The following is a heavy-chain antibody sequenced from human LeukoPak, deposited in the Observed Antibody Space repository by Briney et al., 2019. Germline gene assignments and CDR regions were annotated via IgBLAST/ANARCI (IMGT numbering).Heavy chain of an antibody. V-gene: IGHV4-34*01. D-gene: IGHD3-22*01. J-gene: IGHJ4*02. CDR2: INHSGST. CDR1: GGSFSGDY. Sequence: SETLSLTCAVYGGSFSGDYWSWIRQPPGKGLEWIGEINHSGSTNYNPSLKSRVTISVDTSKNQFSLKLSSVTAADTAVYYCARGQYYYDSSGYFFYWGQGTLVTVSS. CDR3: ARGQYYYDSSGYFFY.